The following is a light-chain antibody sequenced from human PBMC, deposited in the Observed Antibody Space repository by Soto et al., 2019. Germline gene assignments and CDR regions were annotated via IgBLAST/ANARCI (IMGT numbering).Light chain of an antibody. CDR1: QSVSSD. Sequence: ERVMTQSPATLSVSPGERSTLSCRAIQSVSSDLAWYQHKPGQAPGLLIYGASTRATGIPARFSGRGSGTEFTLTISSLQSVDFAVYYCQQYDNWPQTFGQGTKVDIK. CDR3: QQYDNWPQT. CDR2: GAS. J-gene: IGKJ1*01. V-gene: IGKV3-15*01.